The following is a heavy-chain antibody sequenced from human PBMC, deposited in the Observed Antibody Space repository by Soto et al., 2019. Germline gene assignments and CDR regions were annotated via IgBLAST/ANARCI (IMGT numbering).Heavy chain of an antibody. J-gene: IGHJ4*02. V-gene: IGHV1-46*01. CDR3: ARDNTGWASDY. CDR1: EYTFTSYK. CDR2: TFPNDGKT. Sequence: HVQLVQSGAEVKKPGASVKVSCKTSEYTFTSYKMHWVRQAPGQGLEWMGITFPNDGKTNYAQKFQGRVTMTRDTSTRTFYMELSSLRSEDTAVYYCARDNTGWASDYWGQGTLVIVSS. D-gene: IGHD6-19*01.